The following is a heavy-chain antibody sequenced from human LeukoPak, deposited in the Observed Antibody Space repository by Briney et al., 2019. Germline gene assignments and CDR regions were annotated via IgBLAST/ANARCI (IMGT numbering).Heavy chain of an antibody. CDR2: TIPIFGTA. CDR1: GGTFSSYA. CDR3: ARSGRKIVVVPAAILDYFDY. Sequence: ASVKVSCKASGGTFSSYAISWVRQAPGQGLEWMGGTIPIFGTANYAQKFQGRVTITADESTSTAYMELSSLRSEDTAVYYCARSGRKIVVVPAAILDYFDYWGQGTLVTVSS. V-gene: IGHV1-69*13. J-gene: IGHJ4*02. D-gene: IGHD2-2*01.